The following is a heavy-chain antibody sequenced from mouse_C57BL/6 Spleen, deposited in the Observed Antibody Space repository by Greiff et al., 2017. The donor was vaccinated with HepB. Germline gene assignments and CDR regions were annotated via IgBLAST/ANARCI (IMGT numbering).Heavy chain of an antibody. CDR2: IWSGGST. D-gene: IGHD3-2*02. CDR1: GFSLTSYG. Sequence: VQLQQSGPGLVQPSQSLSITCTVSGFSLTSYGVHWVRQSPGKGLEWLVVIWSGGSTDYNAAFISRLSISKDNSKSQVFFKMNSLQADDTAIYYCASSRQLRPYYYAMDYWGQGTSVTVSS. J-gene: IGHJ4*01. CDR3: ASSRQLRPYYYAMDY. V-gene: IGHV2-2*01.